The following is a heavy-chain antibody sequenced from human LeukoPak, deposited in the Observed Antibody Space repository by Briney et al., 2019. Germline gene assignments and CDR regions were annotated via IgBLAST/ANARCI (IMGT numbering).Heavy chain of an antibody. CDR3: ASPYPSGYYDSSGYPHHDY. Sequence: GGSLRLSCAASGFIFSNYAMSWVRQAPGKGLEWVSAISGSGGNTYYADSVKGRFTISRDNSKNTLYLQMNSLRAEDTAVYYCASPYPSGYYDSSGYPHHDYWGQGTLVTVSS. D-gene: IGHD3-22*01. CDR1: GFIFSNYA. J-gene: IGHJ4*02. CDR2: ISGSGGNT. V-gene: IGHV3-23*01.